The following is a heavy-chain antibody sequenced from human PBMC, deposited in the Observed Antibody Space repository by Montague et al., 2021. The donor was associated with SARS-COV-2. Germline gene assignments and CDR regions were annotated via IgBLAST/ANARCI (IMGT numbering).Heavy chain of an antibody. D-gene: IGHD2-21*02. V-gene: IGHV4-34*01. Sequence: SETLSLTCAVSGASFISYYWSWIRQPPGKGLEWIAEINQSGSSNYNPSLKSRVTMSVDTSKNQFSLKLNSVTVADTAVYYCARLAYCGGDCFFGWERFFDSWGQGTLVTVSS. J-gene: IGHJ4*02. CDR3: ARLAYCGGDCFFGWERFFDS. CDR1: GASFISYY. CDR2: INQSGSS.